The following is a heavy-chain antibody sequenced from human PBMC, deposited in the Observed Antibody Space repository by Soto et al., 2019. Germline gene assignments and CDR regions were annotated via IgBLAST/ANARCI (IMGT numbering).Heavy chain of an antibody. CDR2: IYSGGST. CDR3: ARGLRGTGDHY. D-gene: IGHD7-27*01. V-gene: IGHV3-53*01. CDR1: GFTVSSNY. Sequence: SGGSLRLSCAASGFTVSSNYMSWVRQAPGKGLEWVSVIYSGGSTYYADSVKGRFTISRDNSKNTLYLQMNSLRAEDTAVYYCARGLRGTGDHYWGQGTLVTVSS. J-gene: IGHJ4*02.